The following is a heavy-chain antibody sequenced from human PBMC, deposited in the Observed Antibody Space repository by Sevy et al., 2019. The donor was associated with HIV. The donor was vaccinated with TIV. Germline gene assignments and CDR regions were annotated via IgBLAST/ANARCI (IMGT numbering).Heavy chain of an antibody. Sequence: GGSLRLSCAASGFTFSYYRMSWVRQAPRKGLEWVANIKGDGSEIYYVDSVKGRFTISRDNAKNSLFLEMNSLRAEDTAVYYCARDPGGRDWFDPWGQGTLVTVSS. CDR3: ARDPGGRDWFDP. J-gene: IGHJ5*02. CDR1: GFTFSYYR. D-gene: IGHD2-15*01. CDR2: IKGDGSEI. V-gene: IGHV3-7*03.